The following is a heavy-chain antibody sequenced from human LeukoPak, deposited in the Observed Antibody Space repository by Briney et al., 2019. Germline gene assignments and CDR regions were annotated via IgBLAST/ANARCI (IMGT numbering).Heavy chain of an antibody. CDR3: ARVDCSGGSCYSDNWFDP. V-gene: IGHV4-4*07. CDR2: IYTNGRT. CDR1: GGSIIGYY. J-gene: IGHJ5*02. Sequence: PSETLSLTCTVSGGSIIGYYWTWIRQPAGQGLEWIGRIYTNGRTNYNPSLKSRVTMSVDTSKNQFSVKLNSVTAADTAVYYCARVDCSGGSCYSDNWFDPWGQGTLVTVSS. D-gene: IGHD2-15*01.